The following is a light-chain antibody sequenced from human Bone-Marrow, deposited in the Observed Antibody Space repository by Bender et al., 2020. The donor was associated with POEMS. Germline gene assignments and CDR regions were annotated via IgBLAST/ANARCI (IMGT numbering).Light chain of an antibody. CDR2: DDS. J-gene: IGLJ2*01. CDR1: NIGSQS. V-gene: IGLV3-21*02. Sequence: SYVLTQPPSVSVAPGQTARITCGGNNIGSQSVHWYQQKPGQAPVLVVYDDSERPTGIPERFSGSDSGYTATLTISGVEAGDEADYYCQVWESSSDHVVFGGGTKLTVL. CDR3: QVWESSSDHVV.